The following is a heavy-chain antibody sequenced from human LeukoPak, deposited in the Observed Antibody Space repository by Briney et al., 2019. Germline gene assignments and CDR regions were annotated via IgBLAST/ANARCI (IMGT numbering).Heavy chain of an antibody. CDR1: GFTFSSYA. J-gene: IGHJ4*02. Sequence: RGSLRLSCAASGFTFSSYAMSWVRQAPGKGLEWVSAISGSGGSTYYADSVKGRFTISRDNSKNTLYLQMNSLRAEDTAVYYCAKDRYCTNGVCYPFDYWGQGTLVTVSS. CDR3: AKDRYCTNGVCYPFDY. D-gene: IGHD2-8*01. V-gene: IGHV3-23*01. CDR2: ISGSGGST.